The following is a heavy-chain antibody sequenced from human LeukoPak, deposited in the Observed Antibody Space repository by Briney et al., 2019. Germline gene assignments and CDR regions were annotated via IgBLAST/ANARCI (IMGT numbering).Heavy chain of an antibody. V-gene: IGHV1-18*01. Sequence: GASVKVSCKASGYTFTSYGISWVRQAPGQGLEGMGWISAYNGNTNYAQKLQGRVTMTTDTSTSTAYMELRRLTSDDTAVYYCARAVDSTIFGVVTDYWGQGTLVTVSS. J-gene: IGHJ4*02. D-gene: IGHD3-3*01. CDR3: ARAVDSTIFGVVTDY. CDR2: ISAYNGNT. CDR1: GYTFTSYG.